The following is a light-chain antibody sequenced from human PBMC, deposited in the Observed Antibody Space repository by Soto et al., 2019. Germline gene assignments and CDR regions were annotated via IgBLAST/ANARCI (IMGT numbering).Light chain of an antibody. CDR3: QQRSNWPPT. V-gene: IGKV3-11*01. Sequence: EIVLTQSPATLSLSPGERATLSCRASQSVSSYLAWYQQKSGQAPRLLIFDASNRATGIPARFSGSGSGTDFTLTISSLGPEDFEVYYCQQRSNWPPTFGGGTKVEIK. J-gene: IGKJ4*01. CDR1: QSVSSY. CDR2: DAS.